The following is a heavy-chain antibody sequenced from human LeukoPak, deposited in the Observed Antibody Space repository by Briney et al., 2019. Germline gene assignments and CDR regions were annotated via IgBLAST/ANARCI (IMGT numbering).Heavy chain of an antibody. CDR2: TYYRSKWYN. V-gene: IGHV6-1*01. Sequence: SQTLSLTCAISGDSVSSNSAAWTWIRQSPSRGLEWLGRTYYRSKWYNDYAVSVKSRITINPDTSKNQFSLQLNSVTPEDTAVYYCARDLWFGELLRNWFDPWGQGTLVTVSS. J-gene: IGHJ5*02. D-gene: IGHD3-10*01. CDR3: ARDLWFGELLRNWFDP. CDR1: GDSVSSNSAA.